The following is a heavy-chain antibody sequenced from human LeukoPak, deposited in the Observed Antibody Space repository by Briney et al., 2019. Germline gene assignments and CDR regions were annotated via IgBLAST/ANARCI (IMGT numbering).Heavy chain of an antibody. CDR3: TRDPHAGIFDS. CDR2: ISSGGSTT. Sequence: PGGSLRLSCATSGFTFGDFEMNWLRQAPGKGLEHVSYISSGGSTTYYADSVVGRFSISRDYAKHFLYLQMDSVRDGDTAVYYCTRDPHAGIFDSWGQGTLVTVSS. J-gene: IGHJ4*02. V-gene: IGHV3-48*03. CDR1: GFTFGDFE.